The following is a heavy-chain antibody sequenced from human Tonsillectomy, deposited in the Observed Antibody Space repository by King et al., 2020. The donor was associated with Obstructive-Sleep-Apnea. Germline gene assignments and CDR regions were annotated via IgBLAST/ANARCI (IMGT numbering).Heavy chain of an antibody. CDR3: TTLAAAGVPQGRRDY. CDR2: IKSKTDGGTT. J-gene: IGHJ4*02. D-gene: IGHD6-13*01. Sequence: DVQLVESGGGLVKPGGSLRLSCAASGFTFSNAWMSWVRQAPGKGLEWVGRIKSKTDGGTTDYAAPVKGRFTISRDDSKNTLYLQMNSLKTEDTAVYYCTTLAAAGVPQGRRDYWGQGTLVTVSS. V-gene: IGHV3-15*01. CDR1: GFTFSNAW.